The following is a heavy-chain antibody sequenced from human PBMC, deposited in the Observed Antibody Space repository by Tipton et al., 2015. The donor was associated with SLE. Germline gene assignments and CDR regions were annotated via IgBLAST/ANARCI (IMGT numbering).Heavy chain of an antibody. D-gene: IGHD1-26*01. Sequence: TLSLTCAVYGGSFSGYYWSWIRQPPGKGLEWIGYIYYSGSTNYSPSLKSRVTISVDTSKNQFSLKLSSVTAADTAVYYCARDSGSYLNYYYYYYMDVWGKGTTVTVSS. J-gene: IGHJ6*03. CDR3: ARDSGSYLNYYYYYYMDV. V-gene: IGHV4-59*01. CDR2: IYYSGST. CDR1: GGSFSGYY.